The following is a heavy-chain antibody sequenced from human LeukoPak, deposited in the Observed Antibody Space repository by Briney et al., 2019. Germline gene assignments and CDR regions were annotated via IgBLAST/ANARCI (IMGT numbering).Heavy chain of an antibody. D-gene: IGHD5-12*01. J-gene: IGHJ5*02. CDR3: ARQFESGYDLAFDP. Sequence: PSETLSLTCTVSGGSISSYYWTWIRQPPGKGLEWIGYVYDSGSTKYNPSLKSRVTISIDTSKNQFSLKVCSVTAADTAVYYCARQFESGYDLAFDPWGQGTLVTVSS. V-gene: IGHV4-59*01. CDR2: VYDSGST. CDR1: GGSISSYY.